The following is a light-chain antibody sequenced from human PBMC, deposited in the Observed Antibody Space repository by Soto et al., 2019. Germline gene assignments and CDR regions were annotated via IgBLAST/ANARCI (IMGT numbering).Light chain of an antibody. J-gene: IGKJ1*01. CDR1: QSLNSN. CDR2: GAS. V-gene: IGKV3-15*01. CDR3: HEYNTWTWT. Sequence: ETAMTQSPATLSVSPGETVTLSCRTSQSLNSNLAWYQQKLGQPPRVLIYGASTRATGIPARFSVSGSGTDFTLTISSLHSEDCAVYYCHEYNTWTWTFGQGTKVEIK.